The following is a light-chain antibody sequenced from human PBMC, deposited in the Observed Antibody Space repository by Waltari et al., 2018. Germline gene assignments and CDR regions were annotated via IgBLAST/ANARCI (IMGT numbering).Light chain of an antibody. Sequence: DSQMNQSPSSLSESVGDRVTNTCRASQSISSYLNLYQQKPGKAPKLLIYAASSLQSGVPSRFSGSGSGTDFTLTISSLQPDDFATYYCQQSYSTPRTFGQGTKVEIK. J-gene: IGKJ1*01. CDR2: AAS. V-gene: IGKV1-39*01. CDR3: QQSYSTPRT. CDR1: QSISSY.